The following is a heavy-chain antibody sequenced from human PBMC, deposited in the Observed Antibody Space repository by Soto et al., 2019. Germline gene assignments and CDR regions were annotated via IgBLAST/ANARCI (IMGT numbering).Heavy chain of an antibody. V-gene: IGHV4-34*01. CDR2: INHSGST. J-gene: IGHJ6*02. D-gene: IGHD2-15*01. CDR1: SGSFSGHA. Sequence: QVQPQQWGAGLLKPSETLSLTCAVYSGSFSGHAWSWIRQPPGKGLEWIGEINHSGSTNYNPSLKSRVSISVDTSKNQFSLNLSSVTAADTAVYYCARGQRAIGRTYCRGGSCHSDYYYYCMDVWGQGTTVTVSS. CDR3: ARGQRAIGRTYCRGGSCHSDYYYYCMDV.